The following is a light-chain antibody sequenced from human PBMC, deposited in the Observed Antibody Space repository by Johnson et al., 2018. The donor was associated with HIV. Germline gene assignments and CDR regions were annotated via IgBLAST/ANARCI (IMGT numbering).Light chain of an antibody. CDR3: GTWDSRLNVYL. CDR2: ENN. CDR1: NSNIGNNY. J-gene: IGLJ1*01. V-gene: IGLV1-51*02. Sequence: QSVLTQPPSVSAAPGQKVTISCSGSNSNIGNNYVSWYQQLPGTAPKLLIYENNQRSSGIPDRFSGSKSGPSATLGIPGLQHGDEADYYYGTWDSRLNVYLFGPGTKVTVL.